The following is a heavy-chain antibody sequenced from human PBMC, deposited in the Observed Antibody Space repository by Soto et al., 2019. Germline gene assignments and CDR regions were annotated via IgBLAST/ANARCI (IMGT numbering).Heavy chain of an antibody. Sequence: SETLSLTCAVYGGSFSGYYWSWIRQPPGKGLEWIGEINHSGSTNYNPSLKSRVTISVDTSKNQFSLKLSSVTAADTAVYYCARGDYSPGITIFGVVIIHPPDYWGQGTLVTVSS. J-gene: IGHJ4*02. CDR2: INHSGST. CDR1: GGSFSGYY. CDR3: ARGDYSPGITIFGVVIIHPPDY. V-gene: IGHV4-34*01. D-gene: IGHD3-3*01.